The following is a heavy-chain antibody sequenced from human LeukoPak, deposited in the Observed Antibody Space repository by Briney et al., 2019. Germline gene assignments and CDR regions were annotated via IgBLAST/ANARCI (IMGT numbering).Heavy chain of an antibody. V-gene: IGHV1-69*04. CDR1: GGTFSSYT. D-gene: IGHD6-19*01. CDR3: ARDVAVAGSFDY. Sequence: SVKVSCKASGGTFSSYTISWVRQAPGQGLEWMGRIISILGIANYAQKFQGRVTITADKSTSTAYMELSSLRSEDTAVYYCARDVAVAGSFDYWGQGTLVTVSS. CDR2: IISILGIA. J-gene: IGHJ4*02.